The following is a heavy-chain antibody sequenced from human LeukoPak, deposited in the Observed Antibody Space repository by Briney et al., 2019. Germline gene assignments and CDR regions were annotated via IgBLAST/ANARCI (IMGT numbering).Heavy chain of an antibody. J-gene: IGHJ6*02. CDR2: MNPNSGNT. CDR3: ATGGPYGSVLRPSSV. Sequence: ASVKVSCKASGYTFTSYDIDWVRQATGQGLEWMGWMNPNSGNTGYAQKFQGRVTMTRNTSISTAYMELSSLRSEDTAVYYCATGGPYGSVLRPSSVWGQGTTVTVSS. V-gene: IGHV1-8*01. CDR1: GYTFTSYD. D-gene: IGHD3-10*01.